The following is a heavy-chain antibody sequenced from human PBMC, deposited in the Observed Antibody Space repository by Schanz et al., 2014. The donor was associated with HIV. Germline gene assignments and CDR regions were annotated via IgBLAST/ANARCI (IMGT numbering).Heavy chain of an antibody. D-gene: IGHD3-22*01. CDR2: TSYDGTKK. J-gene: IGHJ6*02. Sequence: QVQLVESGGGVVQPGRSLRLSCVASGLNFNSYGMHWVRQAPGKGLEWVAVTSYDGTKKHYADSVKGRFTISRDNSKNSLYLAIKSLRAEDAAVYYCAKDRNYYESKYRGKGNYYYYYGMDVWGQGTTVTVSS. V-gene: IGHV3-30*18. CDR1: GLNFNSYG. CDR3: AKDRNYYESKYRGKGNYYYYYGMDV.